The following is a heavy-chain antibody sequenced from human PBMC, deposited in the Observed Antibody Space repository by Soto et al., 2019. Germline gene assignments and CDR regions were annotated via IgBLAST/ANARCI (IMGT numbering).Heavy chain of an antibody. D-gene: IGHD5-18*01. CDR1: GYTFTSYA. CDR3: ARDRGRMIQLWLPDY. V-gene: IGHV1-3*01. Sequence: GASVKVSCKASGYTFTSYAMHWVRQAPGQRLEWMGWINAGNGNTKYSQKFQGRVTITRDTSASTAYMELSSLRSEDTAVYYCARDRGRMIQLWLPDYWGQGTLVTVYS. CDR2: INAGNGNT. J-gene: IGHJ4*02.